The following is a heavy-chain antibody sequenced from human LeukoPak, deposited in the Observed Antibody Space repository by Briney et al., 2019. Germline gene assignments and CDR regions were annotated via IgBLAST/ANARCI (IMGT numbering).Heavy chain of an antibody. D-gene: IGHD3-22*01. V-gene: IGHV1-69*04. CDR3: ARGFSYDSSGYSEY. CDR2: IIPILGIA. J-gene: IGHJ4*02. Sequence: SVKVSCKASGGTFSSYAISWVRQAPGQGLGWMGRIIPILGIANYAQKFQGRVTITADKSTSTAYMELSSLRSEDTAVYYCARGFSYDSSGYSEYWGQGTLVTVSS. CDR1: GGTFSSYA.